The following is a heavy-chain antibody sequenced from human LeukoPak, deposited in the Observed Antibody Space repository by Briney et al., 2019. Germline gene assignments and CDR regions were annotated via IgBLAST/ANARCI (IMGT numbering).Heavy chain of an antibody. D-gene: IGHD5-12*01. V-gene: IGHV3-23*01. CDR1: GFTFSSYA. CDR3: AKSGYSGSWYYYYYMDV. CDR2: ISGSGGST. Sequence: PGGSLRLSCAASGFTFSSYAMSWVRQAPGKGLEWVSAISGSGGSTYYADSVKGRFTISRDNSKNTLYLQMNNLRAEDTAVYYCAKSGYSGSWYYYYYMDVWGKGTTVTVSS. J-gene: IGHJ6*03.